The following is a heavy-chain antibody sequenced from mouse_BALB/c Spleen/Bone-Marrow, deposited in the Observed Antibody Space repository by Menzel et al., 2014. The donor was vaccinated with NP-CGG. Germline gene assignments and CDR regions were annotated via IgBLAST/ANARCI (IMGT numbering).Heavy chain of an antibody. CDR2: IDPSTSET. V-gene: IGHV1-52*01. J-gene: IGHJ4*01. Sequence: VQLQQSGPDMVRPGSSVKMSCKASDYTFTTYWMHWVKQRPGQGLEWIGMIDPSTSETRLNQKFKDKATLIADKSSNTAYMQLSSLTSEDSSGYCCARRSLAMDDWGQGTSVTVAS. CDR3: ARRSLAMDD. CDR1: DYTFTTYW.